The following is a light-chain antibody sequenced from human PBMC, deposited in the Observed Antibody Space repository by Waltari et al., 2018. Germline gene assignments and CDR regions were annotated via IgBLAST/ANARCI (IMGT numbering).Light chain of an antibody. CDR2: GAS. CDR3: QQGT. J-gene: IGKJ3*01. CDR1: QSVFSSS. Sequence: ILLTQFPGTLSLSPGETATFSCRASQSVFSSSIGWYQQKPGQAPSLLTYGASNRATDIPDRFSGSGSGTDFTLTISRLEPEDFAVYYCQQGTFGPGTKVDI. V-gene: IGKV3-20*01.